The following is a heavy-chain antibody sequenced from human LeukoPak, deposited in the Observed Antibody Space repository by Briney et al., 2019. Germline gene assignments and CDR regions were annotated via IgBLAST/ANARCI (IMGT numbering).Heavy chain of an antibody. D-gene: IGHD6-19*01. J-gene: IGHJ4*02. Sequence: SETLSLTCAVSGDSISSSNWWSWVRQPPGKGLEWIGEIYHSGSTNYNPSLKSRVTISVDKSENQFSLKLSSVTAADTAVYYCAREMAVAGNFDYWGQGTLVTVSS. CDR2: IYHSGST. CDR3: AREMAVAGNFDY. CDR1: GDSISSSNW. V-gene: IGHV4-4*02.